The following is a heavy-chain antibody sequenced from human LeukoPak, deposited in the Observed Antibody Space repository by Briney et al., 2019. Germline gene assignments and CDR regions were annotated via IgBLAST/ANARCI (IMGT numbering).Heavy chain of an antibody. CDR1: GGTISSYY. D-gene: IGHD6-19*01. Sequence: PSETLSLTCTVSGGTISSYYWNWIRQRPGKGLEWIGYIHYSGSTKYNPSLKSRVTISVDTSKNQFSLKLSSVTAADTAVYYCARWYSSGWAFDYWGQGTLVTVSS. V-gene: IGHV4-59*08. CDR2: IHYSGST. J-gene: IGHJ4*02. CDR3: ARWYSSGWAFDY.